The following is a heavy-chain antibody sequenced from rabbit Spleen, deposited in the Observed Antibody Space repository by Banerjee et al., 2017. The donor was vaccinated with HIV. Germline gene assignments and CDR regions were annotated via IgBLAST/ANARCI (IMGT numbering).Heavy chain of an antibody. D-gene: IGHD1-1*01. CDR3: ARDNGSGDYIDVYFDL. Sequence: QEQLEESGGDLVKPGASLTLTCKASGFSFSSGYYMSWVRQAPGKGLEWIACIYNGDGTTFYASWVNGRFTISRSTSLNTVTLQMTSLTAADTATYFCARDNGSGDYIDVYFDLWGQGTLVTVS. J-gene: IGHJ4*01. V-gene: IGHV1S47*01. CDR1: GFSFSSGYY. CDR2: IYNGDGTT.